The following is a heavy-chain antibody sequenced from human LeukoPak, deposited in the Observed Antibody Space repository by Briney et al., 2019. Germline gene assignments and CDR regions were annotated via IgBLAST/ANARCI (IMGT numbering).Heavy chain of an antibody. CDR2: ISSSSSYI. J-gene: IGHJ5*02. CDR3: ARGYSSALYNWFDP. Sequence: GGTLRLSCAASGVTFSSYSMSWVRQAPGKGLEWVSAISSSSSYIYYADSVKGRFTISRDNAKNSMYLQMNSLRAEDTAVYYCARGYSSALYNWFDPWGEGTLVTVSS. V-gene: IGHV3-21*01. CDR1: GVTFSSYS. D-gene: IGHD6-19*01.